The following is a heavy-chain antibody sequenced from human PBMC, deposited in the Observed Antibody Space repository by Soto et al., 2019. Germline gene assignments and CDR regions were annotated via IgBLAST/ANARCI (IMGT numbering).Heavy chain of an antibody. CDR1: GVSISSGDYY. CDR2: IYYSGST. CDR3: ARDLTSRYYYGSGSSGMDV. J-gene: IGHJ6*02. D-gene: IGHD3-10*01. Sequence: QVQLQESGPGLVKPSQTLSLTCTVSGVSISSGDYYWSWIRQPPGKGLEWIGYIYYSGSTYYNPSLKSRVTISVDTSKNQFSLKLSSVTAADTAVYYCARDLTSRYYYGSGSSGMDVWGQGTTVTVSS. V-gene: IGHV4-30-4*01.